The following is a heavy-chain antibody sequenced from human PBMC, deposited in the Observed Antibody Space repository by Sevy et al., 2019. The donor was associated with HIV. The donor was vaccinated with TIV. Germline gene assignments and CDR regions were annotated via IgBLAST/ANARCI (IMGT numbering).Heavy chain of an antibody. J-gene: IGHJ4*02. CDR1: GFTFNNYA. CDR2: IIGSDDDT. D-gene: IGHD4-17*01. Sequence: GGSLRLSCAASGFTFNNYALNWVRKAPGKGLEWVSSIIGSDDDTKYADSVKGRFTISRDNSKNTVHLQMISLRVEDTAIYYCAKGDGARRRVESDYWGQGTLVTVSS. V-gene: IGHV3-23*01. CDR3: AKGDGARRRVESDY.